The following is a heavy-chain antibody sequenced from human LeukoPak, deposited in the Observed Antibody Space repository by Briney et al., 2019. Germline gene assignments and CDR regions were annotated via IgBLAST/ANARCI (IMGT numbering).Heavy chain of an antibody. Sequence: GSLRLSCAASGFTFSTSSMNWVRQAPGKGLEWVSSITSGASYIYYADSVKGRFTISRDNAKNSLYLQMNSLSAEDTAVYYCATGYSSGRRGYWGQGTLVTVSS. CDR1: GFTFSTSS. V-gene: IGHV3-21*01. D-gene: IGHD6-19*01. CDR3: ATGYSSGRRGY. CDR2: ITSGASYI. J-gene: IGHJ4*02.